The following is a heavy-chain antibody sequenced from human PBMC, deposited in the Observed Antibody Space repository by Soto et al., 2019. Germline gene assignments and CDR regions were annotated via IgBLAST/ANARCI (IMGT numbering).Heavy chain of an antibody. D-gene: IGHD2-21*02. V-gene: IGHV4-4*02. J-gene: IGHJ5*02. CDR1: GGTVASSHW. CDR3: AREIVTAGGNNYFDP. Sequence: SEALSLTCVVSGGTVASSHWWSWVRQSPGRGLEWIGNVYHTGDTNFNPSLQSRVTFSVDKSNNQFSLRLTSVTAADTAVYFCAREIVTAGGNNYFDPWGPGTLVTVSP. CDR2: VYHTGDT.